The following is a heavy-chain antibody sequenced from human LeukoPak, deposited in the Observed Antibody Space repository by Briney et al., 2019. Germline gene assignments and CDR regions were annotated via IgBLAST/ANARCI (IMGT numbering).Heavy chain of an antibody. D-gene: IGHD1-26*01. CDR3: ARNGASDAFDI. Sequence: GGSLRLSCAASGFTFSSYSMNWVRQAPGKGLEWVSSISSSSSYIYYADSVKGRFTISRDNAKNSPYLQMNSLRAEDTAVYYCARNGASDAFDIWGQGTMVTVSS. V-gene: IGHV3-21*01. CDR1: GFTFSSYS. J-gene: IGHJ3*02. CDR2: ISSSSSYI.